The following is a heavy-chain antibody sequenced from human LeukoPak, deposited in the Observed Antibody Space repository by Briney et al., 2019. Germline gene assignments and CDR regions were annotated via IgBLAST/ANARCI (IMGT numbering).Heavy chain of an antibody. Sequence: PSETLSLTCSVSGDSLGIYKWSWIRQPPGKGLEWIAHISSSGSVIYNPSLKSRVSMAVDTSKNQFSLRMTSVTAADTAVYYCARDGNYYDSSGYSYDAFDIWGQGTMVTVSS. CDR2: ISSSGSV. CDR1: GDSLGIYK. CDR3: ARDGNYYDSSGYSYDAFDI. D-gene: IGHD3-22*01. J-gene: IGHJ3*02. V-gene: IGHV4-4*09.